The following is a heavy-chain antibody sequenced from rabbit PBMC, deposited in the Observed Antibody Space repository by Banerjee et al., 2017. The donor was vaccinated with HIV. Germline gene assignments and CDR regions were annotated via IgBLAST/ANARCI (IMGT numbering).Heavy chain of an antibody. CDR2: IYPDFGTT. D-gene: IGHD7-1*01. Sequence: QLVESGGGLVTLGGSLKLSCKASGIDFTSYGISWVRQAPGKGLEWIAYIYPDFGTTDYASWVNGRFTISLDNAQNTVFLQMTSLTAADTATYFCVRAAGYAGYILWGQGTLVTVS. V-gene: IGHV1S7*01. CDR1: GIDFTSYG. CDR3: VRAAGYAGYIL. J-gene: IGHJ4*01.